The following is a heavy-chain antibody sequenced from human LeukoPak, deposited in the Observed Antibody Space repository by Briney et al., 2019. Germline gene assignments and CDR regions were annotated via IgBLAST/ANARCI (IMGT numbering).Heavy chain of an antibody. CDR2: INAGNGNT. D-gene: IGHD3-16*01. V-gene: IGHV1-3*01. J-gene: IGHJ3*02. CDR3: ARDLSKGGENDAFDI. Sequence: ASVKVSCKASGYTFTSYAMHWVRQAPGQRLEWMGWINAGNGNTKYSQKFQGRVTITRDTSASTAYMELRSLRSDDTAVYYCARDLSKGGENDAFDIWGQGTMVTVSS. CDR1: GYTFTSYA.